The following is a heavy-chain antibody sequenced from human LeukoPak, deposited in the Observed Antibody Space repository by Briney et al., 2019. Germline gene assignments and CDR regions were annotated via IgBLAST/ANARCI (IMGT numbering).Heavy chain of an antibody. CDR3: AKVGLGYYDSSGYIPDY. CDR1: GITLSSYA. Sequence: GGSLRLSCAVSGITLSSYAMSWVRQAPGKGLEWVSAISGSGGSTYYADSVKGRFTISRDNSKNTLYLQMNSLRAEDTAVYYCAKVGLGYYDSSGYIPDYWGQGTLVTVSS. CDR2: ISGSGGST. V-gene: IGHV3-23*01. J-gene: IGHJ4*02. D-gene: IGHD3-22*01.